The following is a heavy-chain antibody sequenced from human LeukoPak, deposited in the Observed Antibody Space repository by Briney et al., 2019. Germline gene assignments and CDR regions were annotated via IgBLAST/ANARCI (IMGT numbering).Heavy chain of an antibody. J-gene: IGHJ3*02. CDR3: ARAKWELRRHAFDI. Sequence: SGTLSLTCAVSGGSISSINWWSWVRQPPGKGLEWIGEIYQSGNTNYNPSLKSRVTISVDKSKNQFSLKPGYVTAADTAVYYCARAKWELRRHAFDIWGQGTMVTVSS. CDR2: IYQSGNT. D-gene: IGHD1-26*01. CDR1: GGSISSINW. V-gene: IGHV4-4*02.